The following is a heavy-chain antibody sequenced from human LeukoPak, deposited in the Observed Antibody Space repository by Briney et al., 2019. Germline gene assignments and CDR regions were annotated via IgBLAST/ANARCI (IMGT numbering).Heavy chain of an antibody. D-gene: IGHD5-18*01. Sequence: GGSLRLSCAASGFTFDDYGMSWVRQAPGKGLEWVSGINWNGGSTGYADSVKGRFTISRDNAKNSLYLQMNSLRAEDTALYYCARGGMQLWNNDAFDIWGQGTMVTVSS. CDR3: ARGGMQLWNNDAFDI. J-gene: IGHJ3*02. V-gene: IGHV3-20*04. CDR1: GFTFDDYG. CDR2: INWNGGST.